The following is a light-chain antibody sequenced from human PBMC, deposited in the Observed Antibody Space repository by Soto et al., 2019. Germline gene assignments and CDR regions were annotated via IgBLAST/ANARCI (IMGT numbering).Light chain of an antibody. Sequence: EIVMTQSPATLSVSPGESATLSCRASESISRNLAWYQQKPGQAPRLLVYGASIRASGVAARFSGSGSGTEFTLTISSLQSEDFAIYHCQQYHNWPPAWTFGQGTKVEIK. V-gene: IGKV3-15*01. CDR1: ESISRN. CDR2: GAS. J-gene: IGKJ1*01. CDR3: QQYHNWPPAWT.